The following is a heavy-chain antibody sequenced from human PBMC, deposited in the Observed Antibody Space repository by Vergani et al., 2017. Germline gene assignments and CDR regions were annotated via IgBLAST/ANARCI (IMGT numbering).Heavy chain of an antibody. D-gene: IGHD3-9*01. Sequence: QVQLQESGPGLVKPSETLSLTCTVSGGSISSYYWSWILQPPGKGLEWIGYIYYSGSTNYNPSLKSRVTISVDTSKNQFSLKLSSVTAADTAVYYCARGPYYDILTVRRFDAFDIWGQGTMVTVSS. CDR3: ARGPYYDILTVRRFDAFDI. CDR1: GGSISSYY. CDR2: IYYSGST. J-gene: IGHJ3*02. V-gene: IGHV4-59*01.